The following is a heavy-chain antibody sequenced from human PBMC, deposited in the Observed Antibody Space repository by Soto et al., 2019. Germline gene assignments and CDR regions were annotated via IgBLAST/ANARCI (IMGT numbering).Heavy chain of an antibody. Sequence: QVLLEESGPGLVRPSGTLSLTCSVSGASINSANWWVWVRQPPGKGPEWIGEIYHIGSTTYKPSHESRASISVAKSKNQFSVIVTSVTASETAVYYCAMRYDFWSGRWYGLGVWGQGTTVTVSS. J-gene: IGHJ6*02. CDR1: GASINSANW. CDR2: IYHIGST. CDR3: AMRYDFWSGRWYGLGV. D-gene: IGHD3-3*01. V-gene: IGHV4-4*02.